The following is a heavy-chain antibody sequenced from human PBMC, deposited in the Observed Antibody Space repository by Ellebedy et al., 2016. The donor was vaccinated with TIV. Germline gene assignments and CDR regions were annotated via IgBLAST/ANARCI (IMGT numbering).Heavy chain of an antibody. CDR2: ISSCGSTI. CDR1: GFTFSDYY. J-gene: IGHJ6*02. Sequence: PGGSLRLSCAASGFTFSDYYMSWIRQAPGKGLEWVSYISSCGSTIYYADSVKGRFTISRDNAKNSLYLQMNSLRAEDTAVYYCAREGDTAMVHGMDVWGQGTTVTVSS. V-gene: IGHV3-11*01. D-gene: IGHD5-18*01. CDR3: AREGDTAMVHGMDV.